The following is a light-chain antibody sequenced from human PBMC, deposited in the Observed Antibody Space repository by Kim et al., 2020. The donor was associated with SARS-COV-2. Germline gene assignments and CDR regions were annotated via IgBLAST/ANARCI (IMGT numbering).Light chain of an antibody. J-gene: IGKJ4*01. Sequence: APGERATVTCRASQSVSSNYLAWYQQKPGQAPRLLIYGASSRATGIPDRFSGSGSETDFILTISRLDPEDFAVYYCQHYGTSPLTFGGGTKVDIK. CDR1: QSVSSNY. CDR2: GAS. V-gene: IGKV3-20*01. CDR3: QHYGTSPLT.